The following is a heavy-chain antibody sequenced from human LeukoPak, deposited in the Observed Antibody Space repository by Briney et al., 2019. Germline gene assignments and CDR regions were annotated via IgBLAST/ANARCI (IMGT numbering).Heavy chain of an antibody. CDR1: GYTFTGYY. V-gene: IGHV1-2*02. Sequence: ASVKVSCKASGYTFTGYYMHWLRQAPGQGLEWMGWINPNSGGTNYAQKFQGRVTMTRDTSISTAYMELSRLRSDDTAVYYCARAEAISGDAFDIWGQGTMVTVSS. CDR3: ARAEAISGDAFDI. J-gene: IGHJ3*02. D-gene: IGHD3-3*02. CDR2: INPNSGGT.